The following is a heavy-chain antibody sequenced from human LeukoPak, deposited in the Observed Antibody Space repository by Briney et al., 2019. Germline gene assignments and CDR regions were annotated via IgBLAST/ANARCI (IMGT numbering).Heavy chain of an antibody. Sequence: GGSLRLSCTASGFTLSNYYMHWVRQAPGKGPVWVARITSDGSGTNYADSVKGRFTISRDNAKNTVYLQMNRLRAEDTAVYYCATNPRTDFDIWGQGTMVTVSS. CDR3: ATNPRTDFDI. CDR2: ITSDGSGT. J-gene: IGHJ3*02. D-gene: IGHD1-1*01. CDR1: GFTLSNYY. V-gene: IGHV3-74*01.